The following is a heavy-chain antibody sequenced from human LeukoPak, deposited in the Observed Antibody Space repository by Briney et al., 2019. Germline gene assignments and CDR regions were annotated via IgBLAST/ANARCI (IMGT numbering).Heavy chain of an antibody. V-gene: IGHV3-53*01. J-gene: IGHJ4*02. D-gene: IGHD1-26*01. CDR1: GIAVIGNC. CDR2: ISINTDT. CDR3: AIAQSWDELFDS. Sequence: PGGSLRLSCAASGIAVIGNCMSWVRQPPGKGLEWVSFISINTDTFYADSVRGRFTISRDSSKNTLFLQMNSLRDEDSAVYYCAIAQSWDELFDSWGQGTLVTVSS.